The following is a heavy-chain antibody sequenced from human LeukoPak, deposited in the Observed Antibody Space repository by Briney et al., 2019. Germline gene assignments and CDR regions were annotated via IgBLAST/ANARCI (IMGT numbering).Heavy chain of an antibody. CDR3: ARPWEYSGSYYYYYGMDV. Sequence: SVKVSCKASGGTFSSYAISWVRQAPGQGLEWMGGIIPIFGTANYAQKFQGRVTITADESTSTAYMELSSLRSEDTAVYYCARPWEYSGSYYYYYGMDVWGQGTTVTVSS. CDR1: GGTFSSYA. V-gene: IGHV1-69*13. J-gene: IGHJ6*02. D-gene: IGHD1-26*01. CDR2: IIPIFGTA.